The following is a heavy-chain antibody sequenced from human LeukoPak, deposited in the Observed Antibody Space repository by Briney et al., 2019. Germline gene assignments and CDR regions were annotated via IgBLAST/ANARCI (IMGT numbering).Heavy chain of an antibody. V-gene: IGHV3-30-3*01. CDR1: GFTFGNYV. D-gene: IGHD3-10*01. J-gene: IGHJ4*02. CDR2: TSSDLNVK. Sequence: GGSLRLSCAASGFTFGNYVIHWVRQAPGKGLEWVAVTSSDLNVKLYADSVKGRFTISRDNSRSTPYLQMNSLRPEDTAIYYCAREGYYGSGSPPSLYFDYWGQGTLVTVSS. CDR3: AREGYYGSGSPPSLYFDY.